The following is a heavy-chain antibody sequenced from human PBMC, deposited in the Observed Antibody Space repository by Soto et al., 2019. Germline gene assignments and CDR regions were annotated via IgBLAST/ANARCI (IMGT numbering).Heavy chain of an antibody. Sequence: SETLSLTCSVSGGSVATGGTYWSWSRLLSRKGLQWVGCMEYSGAAQDKPALQSPVTIARDSSENQFVPKLTTVTAADTALYYCASGTFSTISFDFWC. V-gene: IGHV4-31*01. CDR2: MEYSGAA. D-gene: IGHD2-2*01. CDR3: ASGTFSTISFDF. J-gene: IGHJ4*01. CDR1: GGSVATGGTY.